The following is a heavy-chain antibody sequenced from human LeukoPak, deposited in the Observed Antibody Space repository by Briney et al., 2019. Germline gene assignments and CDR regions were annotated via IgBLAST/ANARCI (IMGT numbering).Heavy chain of an antibody. J-gene: IGHJ5*02. CDR2: IHHSGRT. CDR3: ARDHLANLASRLFDP. V-gene: IGHV4-38-2*02. Sequence: SSETLSLTCTVSGYSISSDYYWGWIGQPPEKGLEWIGSIHHSGRTYYNPSLKSRVTISVDTSTNQFSLKLSSVTAADTAVYYCARDHLANLASRLFDPWGQGTLVTVSS. CDR1: GYSISSDYY. D-gene: IGHD3-3*01.